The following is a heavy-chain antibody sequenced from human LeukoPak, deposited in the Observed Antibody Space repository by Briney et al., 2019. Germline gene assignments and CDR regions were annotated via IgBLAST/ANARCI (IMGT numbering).Heavy chain of an antibody. D-gene: IGHD6-13*01. CDR1: GFTFSHYW. CDR3: AKDDNSWSLDY. Sequence: GGSLRLSCAASGFTFSHYWMSWVRRAPGKGLERVASIKQDGSQKYYGDSVKGRFTISRDNAKNSLYLQMNSLRAEDTAFYYCAKDDNSWSLDYWGQGTLVTVSS. CDR2: IKQDGSQK. V-gene: IGHV3-7*01. J-gene: IGHJ4*02.